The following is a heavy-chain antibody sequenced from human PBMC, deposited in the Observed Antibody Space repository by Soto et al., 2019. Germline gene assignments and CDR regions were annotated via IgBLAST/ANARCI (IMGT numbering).Heavy chain of an antibody. CDR3: ASIVGATDYYYGMDV. CDR1: GGTFSSYT. D-gene: IGHD1-26*01. CDR2: IIPILGIA. V-gene: IGHV1-69*02. J-gene: IGHJ6*02. Sequence: QVQLVQSGAEVKKPGSSVKVSCKASGGTFSSYTISWVRQAPGQGLEWMGRIIPILGIANYEQKFQGRVTITADKSTTTAYMELSSLRSEDTAVYSCASIVGATDYYYGMDVWGQGTTVTVSS.